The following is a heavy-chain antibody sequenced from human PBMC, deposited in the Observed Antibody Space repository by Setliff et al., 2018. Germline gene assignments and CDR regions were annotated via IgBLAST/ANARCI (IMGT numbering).Heavy chain of an antibody. D-gene: IGHD3-3*01. CDR3: ARMSGFQYMDV. Sequence: SETLSLTCTVSGDSISSRRNYWGWFRQPAGKELEWIGQIYTSWSTNYNPPLKGRATLSIDASKRQFSLKLTSVTAADTAVYYCARMSGFQYMDVWGKGTTVTVSS. J-gene: IGHJ6*03. CDR1: GDSISSRRNY. V-gene: IGHV4-61*09. CDR2: IYTSWST.